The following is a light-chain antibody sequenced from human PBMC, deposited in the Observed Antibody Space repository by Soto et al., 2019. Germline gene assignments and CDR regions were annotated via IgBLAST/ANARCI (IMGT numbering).Light chain of an antibody. CDR2: DIT. CDR3: FSYAGSYSWV. V-gene: IGLV2-11*01. J-gene: IGLJ3*02. Sequence: QSALTQPRSVSGSPGQSVTISCTGTSSDVGGYNYVSWYQQHPGIAPQLIIYDITKRPSGVPDRFSGSKSGNTASLTISGLQAEDEADYYCFSYAGSYSWVFGGGTKLTVL. CDR1: SSDVGGYNY.